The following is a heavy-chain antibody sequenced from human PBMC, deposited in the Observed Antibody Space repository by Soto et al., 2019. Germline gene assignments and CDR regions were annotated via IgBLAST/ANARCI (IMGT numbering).Heavy chain of an antibody. CDR2: IYFSGST. D-gene: IGHD3-22*01. J-gene: IGHJ4*02. Sequence: QVQLQESGPGRVKPSQTLSLTCTVSGGSIGSGGYYWSWIRQHPGKGLEWIGYIYFSGSTYYNPSRKSRVTMSVDTSKIQFSLGLSSVTAADTAMYYWARGGYHYDSSAYAVVYVFDYWGQGPLVTVSS. CDR1: GGSIGSGGYY. V-gene: IGHV4-31*03. CDR3: ARGGYHYDSSAYAVVYVFDY.